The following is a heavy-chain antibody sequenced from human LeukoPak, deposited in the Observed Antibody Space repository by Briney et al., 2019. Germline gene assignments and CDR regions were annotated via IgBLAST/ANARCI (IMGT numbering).Heavy chain of an antibody. D-gene: IGHD3-22*01. V-gene: IGHV3-7*01. CDR2: INQDGSEK. CDR1: GFTFSTDW. J-gene: IGHJ4*02. CDR3: ARDRALYDSRRGYYYTEDDY. Sequence: PGGSLRLSCAASGFTFSTDWMSWVRQAPGKGLEWVANINQDGSEKYSVDSVKGRFTISRDNAKSSLYLQMNSLRADDTAVYYCARDRALYDSRRGYYYTEDDYWGQGTLVTVSS.